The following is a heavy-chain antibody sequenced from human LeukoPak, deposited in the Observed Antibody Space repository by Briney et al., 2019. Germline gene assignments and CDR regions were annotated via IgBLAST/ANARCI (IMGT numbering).Heavy chain of an antibody. J-gene: IGHJ6*02. V-gene: IGHV3-66*01. CDR2: IYSGGST. D-gene: IGHD2-2*01. Sequence: GRSLRLSCAASGFTFSSYAMHWVRQAPGKGLEWVSVIYSGGSTYYADSVKGRFTISRDNSKNTLYLQMNSLRAEDTAVYYCATISPRYCSSTSCYADFGGMDVWGQGTTVTVSS. CDR3: ATISPRYCSSTSCYADFGGMDV. CDR1: GFTFSSYA.